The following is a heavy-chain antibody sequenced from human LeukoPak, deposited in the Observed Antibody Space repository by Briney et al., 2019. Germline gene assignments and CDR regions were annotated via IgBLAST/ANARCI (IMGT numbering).Heavy chain of an antibody. CDR2: IYYSGST. D-gene: IGHD6-19*01. CDR1: GGSISSYY. V-gene: IGHV4-59*01. CDR3: ARVAGTGIFDY. J-gene: IGHJ4*02. Sequence: SETLSLTCTVSGGSISSYYWSWIRQPPGKGLEWIGYIYYSGSTNYNPSLKGRVTISVDTSKNQFSLKLSSVTAADTAVYYCARVAGTGIFDYWGQGTLVTVSS.